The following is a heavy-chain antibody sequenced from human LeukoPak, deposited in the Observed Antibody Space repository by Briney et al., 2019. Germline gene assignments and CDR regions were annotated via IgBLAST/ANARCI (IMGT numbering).Heavy chain of an antibody. D-gene: IGHD3-3*01. CDR2: ISYDGSNK. CDR1: GFTFSSYA. V-gene: IGHV3-30-3*01. Sequence: PGRSLRLSCAASGFTFSSYAMHWVRQAPGKGLEWVAVISYDGSNKYYADSVKGRFTISRDNSKNTLYLQTNSLRAEDTAVYYCAREYYDFWSGYLDYWGQGTLVTVSS. J-gene: IGHJ4*02. CDR3: AREYYDFWSGYLDY.